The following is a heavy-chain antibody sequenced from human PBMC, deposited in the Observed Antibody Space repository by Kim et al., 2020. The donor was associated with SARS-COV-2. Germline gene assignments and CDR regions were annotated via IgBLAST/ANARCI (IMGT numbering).Heavy chain of an antibody. J-gene: IGHJ5*02. CDR1: GFIFKNYG. CDR2: ISHDGINE. V-gene: IGHV3-30*18. Sequence: GGSLRLSCAGSGFIFKNYGMHWVRQAPGKGPEWVAVISHDGINEFYLDSVKGRFTISRDNSKNTLYLQMNSLRIEDTAVYYCAQDSNNWGTWFDPWGPGT. CDR3: AQDSNNWGTWFDP. D-gene: IGHD7-27*01.